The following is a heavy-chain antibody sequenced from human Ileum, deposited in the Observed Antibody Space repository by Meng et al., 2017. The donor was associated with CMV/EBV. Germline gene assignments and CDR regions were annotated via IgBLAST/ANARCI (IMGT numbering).Heavy chain of an antibody. CDR2: INHRGTT. J-gene: IGHJ4*02. CDR1: GGSFSSFS. Sequence: QLQLQQWGAGPLKPSETLSLTCGVNGGSFSSFSWTWIRQPPGKGPEWIGDINHRGTTNYSPSLKSRVTISIDTSKKQFSLRLSSLTAADTAVYYCTRGRVGDWGFDFWGQGTLVTVSS. CDR3: TRGRVGDWGFDF. D-gene: IGHD1-26*01. V-gene: IGHV4-34*02.